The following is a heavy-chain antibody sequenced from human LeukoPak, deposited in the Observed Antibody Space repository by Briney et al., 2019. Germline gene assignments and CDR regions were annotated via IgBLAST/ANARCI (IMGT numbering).Heavy chain of an antibody. J-gene: IGHJ5*02. V-gene: IGHV3-23*01. CDR1: GFTFSTFA. D-gene: IGHD1-1*01. CDR2: IFPSGGEI. CDR3: TLNNWYENGFDP. Sequence: PGGSLRLSCAASGFTFSTFAMIWVRQPPGKGLEWVSSIFPSGGEIHYADSVRGRFTISRDNSKSTLSLQMNSLKTEDTAVYYCTLNNWYENGFDPWGQGTLVTVSS.